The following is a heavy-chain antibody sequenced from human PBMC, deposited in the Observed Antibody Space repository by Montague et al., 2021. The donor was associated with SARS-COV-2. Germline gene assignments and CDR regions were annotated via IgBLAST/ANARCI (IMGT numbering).Heavy chain of an antibody. CDR3: ARGLGVYYGMDV. CDR2: ISYDGSNK. D-gene: IGHD3-3*01. CDR1: GFTFSSYD. Sequence: SLRLSCAASGFTFSSYDMHWVRQAPGKGLEWVAVISYDGSNKYYADSVKGRFTISRDNSKNTLYLQMNSLRAEDTAVYYCARGLGVYYGMDVWGQGTTVTVSS. J-gene: IGHJ6*02. V-gene: IGHV3-30-3*01.